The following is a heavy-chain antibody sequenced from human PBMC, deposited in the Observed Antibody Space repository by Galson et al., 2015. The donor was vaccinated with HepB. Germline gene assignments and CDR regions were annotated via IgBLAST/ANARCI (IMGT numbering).Heavy chain of an antibody. CDR1: GYTLSDYY. V-gene: IGHV1-2*02. Sequence: SVKVSCKASGYTLSDYYFHWVRQAPGQGLEWMGWMNPYSGGTSYAQKFQGRVTMTRDTSISTAYMEMSRLRSDDTAVYYCARGGPERQQLEYYGLDVWGQGTMVTVSS. CDR3: ARGGPERQQLEYYGLDV. CDR2: MNPYSGGT. J-gene: IGHJ6*02. D-gene: IGHD6-13*01.